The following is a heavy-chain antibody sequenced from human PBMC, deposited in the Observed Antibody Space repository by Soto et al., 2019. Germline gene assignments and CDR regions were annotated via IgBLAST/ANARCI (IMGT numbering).Heavy chain of an antibody. Sequence: GGSLRLSCAASGFTFSSYSMNWVRQAPGKGLEWVSSISSSSSYIYYADSVKGRFTISRDNAKNSLYLQMNSLRAEDTAVYYCARDRIEDYYYYMDVWGKGTTVTVSS. CDR3: ARDRIEDYYYYMDV. CDR2: ISSSSSYI. V-gene: IGHV3-21*01. CDR1: GFTFSSYS. D-gene: IGHD2-21*01. J-gene: IGHJ6*03.